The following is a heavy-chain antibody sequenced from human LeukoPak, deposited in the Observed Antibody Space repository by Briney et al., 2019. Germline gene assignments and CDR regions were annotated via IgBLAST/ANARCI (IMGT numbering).Heavy chain of an antibody. CDR3: ARARRGSTSSPFRSSIAARNYFDY. D-gene: IGHD6-6*01. V-gene: IGHV4-34*01. Sequence: PSETLSLTCAVYGGSFSGYYWSWIRQPPGKGLEWIGEINHSGSTNYNPSLKSRVTISVDTSKNQFSLKLSSVTAADTAVYYCARARRGSTSSPFRSSIAARNYFDYWGRGTLDTVSS. J-gene: IGHJ4*02. CDR2: INHSGST. CDR1: GGSFSGYY.